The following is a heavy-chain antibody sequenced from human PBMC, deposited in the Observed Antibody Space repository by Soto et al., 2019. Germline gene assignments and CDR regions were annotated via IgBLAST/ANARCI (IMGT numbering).Heavy chain of an antibody. J-gene: IGHJ6*02. CDR2: ISAYNGNT. V-gene: IGHV1-18*01. D-gene: IGHD2-2*01. CDR1: GYTFTSYG. CDR3: AREEYYCSSTSCYAGDYYYYYGMDV. Sequence: ASVKVSCKASGYTFTSYGISWVRQAPGQGLEWKGWISAYNGNTNYAQKIQGRVTMTTDTSTSTAYMELRSLRSDDTAVYYCAREEYYCSSTSCYAGDYYYYYGMDVWGQGTTVTVSS.